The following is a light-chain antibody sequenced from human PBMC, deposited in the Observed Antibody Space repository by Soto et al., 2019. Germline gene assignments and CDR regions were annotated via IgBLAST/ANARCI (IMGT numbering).Light chain of an antibody. CDR1: QSTRNN. Sequence: DIQMTQSPSSLSASVGDSVTITCRASQSTRNNLNWYQQKPGKAPNLLIYAASSLPSGVPSRFSGSGSGTDFTLTISSLQPEDFATYYCQQGDSAPFTFGQGTKLEIK. CDR3: QQGDSAPFT. V-gene: IGKV1-39*01. CDR2: AAS. J-gene: IGKJ2*01.